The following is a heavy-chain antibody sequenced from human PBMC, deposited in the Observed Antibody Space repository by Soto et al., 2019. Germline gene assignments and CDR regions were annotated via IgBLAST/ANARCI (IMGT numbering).Heavy chain of an antibody. Sequence: GGSLRLSCAASGFTFSTYGMHWVRQAPGKGLEWVAFIQYHGINKDYADSVKGRFTISRDNSRNTLYLQMSSLTDEDTAVYYCARAREPEYSSAIFFDIWGQGALVTVSS. CDR3: ARAREPEYSSAIFFDI. D-gene: IGHD5-18*01. V-gene: IGHV3-30*02. CDR2: IQYHGINK. CDR1: GFTFSTYG. J-gene: IGHJ4*02.